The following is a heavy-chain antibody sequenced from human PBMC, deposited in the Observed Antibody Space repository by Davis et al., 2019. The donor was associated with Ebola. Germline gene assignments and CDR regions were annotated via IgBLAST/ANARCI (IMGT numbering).Heavy chain of an antibody. CDR3: AKDTAMVKSGKRFDY. V-gene: IGHV3-23*01. CDR1: GFVFSSYV. J-gene: IGHJ4*02. D-gene: IGHD5-18*01. CDR2: LGTSADT. Sequence: GESLKISCAASGFVFSSYVMSWVRRAPGKGLEWVSTLGTSADTYYADSVKGRFTISRDNSKNTLYLQMNSLRAEDTALYYCAKDTAMVKSGKRFDYWGQGTLVTVSS.